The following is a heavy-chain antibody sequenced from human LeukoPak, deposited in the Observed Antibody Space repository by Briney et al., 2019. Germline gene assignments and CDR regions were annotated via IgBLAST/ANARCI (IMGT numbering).Heavy chain of an antibody. CDR3: AKGISLFSVWYEGAFYI. D-gene: IGHD6-19*01. J-gene: IGHJ3*02. CDR2: ISYDGSNK. Sequence: GGSLSLSCAACGFTFSSYAMHWVRQAPGKGLEWVAVISYDGSNKYYADSVKGRFTISRDNSKNTLYLQMNSLRAEDTAVYYCAKGISLFSVWYEGAFYIWGQGTMVTVSS. CDR1: GFTFSSYA. V-gene: IGHV3-30-3*01.